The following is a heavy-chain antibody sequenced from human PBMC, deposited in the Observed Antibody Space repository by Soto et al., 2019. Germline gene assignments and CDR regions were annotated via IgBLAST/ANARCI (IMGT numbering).Heavy chain of an antibody. J-gene: IGHJ6*02. CDR1: GGSISSSSYY. Sequence: SETLSLTCTVSGGSISSSSYYWGWIRQPPGKGLEWIGSIYYSGSTYYNPSLKSRVTISVDTFKNQFSLKLSSVTAADTAVYYCARHGQGYQLLEYYYYGMDVWGQGTTVTVSS. D-gene: IGHD2-2*01. CDR2: IYYSGST. V-gene: IGHV4-39*01. CDR3: ARHGQGYQLLEYYYYGMDV.